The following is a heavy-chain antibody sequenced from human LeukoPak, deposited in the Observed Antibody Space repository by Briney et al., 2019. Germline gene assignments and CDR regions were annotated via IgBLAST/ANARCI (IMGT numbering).Heavy chain of an antibody. D-gene: IGHD1-14*01. CDR1: GFTFGDYA. CDR2: IRSKAYGGTT. Sequence: GGSLRLSCTASGFTFGDYAMSWVRQAPGKGLEWVGFIRSKAYGGTTEYAASVKGRFTISRDDSKSIAYLQMNSLKTEDTAVYYCTRLRYRSYYFDYWGQGTLVTVSS. CDR3: TRLRYRSYYFDY. J-gene: IGHJ4*02. V-gene: IGHV3-49*04.